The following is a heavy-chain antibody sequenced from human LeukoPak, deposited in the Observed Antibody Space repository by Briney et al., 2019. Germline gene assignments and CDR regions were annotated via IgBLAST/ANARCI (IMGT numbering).Heavy chain of an antibody. CDR3: ARGYSSGWFDY. Sequence: SETLFLTCTVSGGSISSYYWSWIRQPPGKGLEWIGYIYYSGSTNYNPSLKSRVTISVDTSKNQFSLKLSSVTAADTAVYYCARGYSSGWFDYWGQGTLVTVSS. D-gene: IGHD6-19*01. CDR1: GGSISSYY. J-gene: IGHJ4*02. CDR2: IYYSGST. V-gene: IGHV4-59*01.